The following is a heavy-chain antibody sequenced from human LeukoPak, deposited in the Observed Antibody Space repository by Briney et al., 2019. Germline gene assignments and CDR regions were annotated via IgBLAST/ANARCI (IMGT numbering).Heavy chain of an antibody. V-gene: IGHV1-2*02. J-gene: IGHJ3*02. CDR2: INPNGGGT. D-gene: IGHD3-22*01. CDR3: AITYYYDSSGFSDAFDI. Sequence: ASVKVSCKASGYTFTVYDMHWVRQAPGQGLEWLGWINPNGGGTNYAQKFQGRVTMTRDTSISTAYMELTRLRSDDTAVYYCAITYYYDSSGFSDAFDIWGQGTMVTVSS. CDR1: GYTFTVYD.